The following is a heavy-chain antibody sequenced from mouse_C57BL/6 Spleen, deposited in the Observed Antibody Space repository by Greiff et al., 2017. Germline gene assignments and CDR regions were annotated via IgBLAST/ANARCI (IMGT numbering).Heavy chain of an antibody. J-gene: IGHJ1*03. CDR3: AFITTVVAEGYFDV. V-gene: IGHV1-22*01. CDR1: GYTFTDYN. Sequence: VQLQQSGPELVKPGASVKMSCKASGYTFTDYNMHWVKQSHGKSLEWIGYINPNNGGTSYNQKFKGKATLTVNKSSSTAYMELRSLTSEDSAVYYCAFITTVVAEGYFDVWGTGTTVTVSS. D-gene: IGHD1-1*01. CDR2: INPNNGGT.